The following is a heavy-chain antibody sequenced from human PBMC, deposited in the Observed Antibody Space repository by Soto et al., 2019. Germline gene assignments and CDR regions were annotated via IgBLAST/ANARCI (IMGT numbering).Heavy chain of an antibody. Sequence: GASLKVSCKTSGYTFTSYAMHWVRQAPGQRLEWMGWINAGNGNTKYSQKFQGRVTITRDTSASTAYMELSSLRSEDTAVYYCARGVITMVRGAYYYYYGMDVSGQGTTVTVSS. D-gene: IGHD3-10*01. CDR3: ARGVITMVRGAYYYYYGMDV. V-gene: IGHV1-3*01. CDR2: INAGNGNT. J-gene: IGHJ6*02. CDR1: GYTFTSYA.